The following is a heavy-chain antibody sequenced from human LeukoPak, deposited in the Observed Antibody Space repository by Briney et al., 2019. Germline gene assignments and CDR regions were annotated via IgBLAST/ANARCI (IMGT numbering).Heavy chain of an antibody. D-gene: IGHD6-13*01. CDR2: ISGSSEYI. CDR3: ARFAVITAAVIYDY. V-gene: IGHV3-11*03. CDR1: GFTFSDYY. J-gene: IGHJ4*02. Sequence: PGGSLRLSCAASGFTFSDYYMTWIRQAPGKGLEWVSYISGSSEYIHYADSVKGRFTISRDTAKNSLYLQMNSLRAEDTAVYYCARFAVITAAVIYDYWGQGTLVTVSS.